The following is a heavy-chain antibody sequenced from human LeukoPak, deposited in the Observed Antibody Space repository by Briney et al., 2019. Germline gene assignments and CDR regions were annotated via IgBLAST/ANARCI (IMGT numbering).Heavy chain of an antibody. CDR3: ARDAETYYYDSSGYIGLRYFDY. Sequence: SETLSLTCTVSGGSISSGGYYWSWIRQHPGKGLEWIGYIYYSGSTYHNPSLKSRVTISVDTSKNQFSLKLSSVTAADTAVYYCARDAETYYYDSSGYIGLRYFDYWGQGTLVTVSS. J-gene: IGHJ4*02. V-gene: IGHV4-31*03. CDR2: IYYSGST. CDR1: GGSISSGGYY. D-gene: IGHD3-22*01.